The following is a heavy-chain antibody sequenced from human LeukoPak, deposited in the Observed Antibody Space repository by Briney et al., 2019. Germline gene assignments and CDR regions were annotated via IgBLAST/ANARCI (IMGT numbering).Heavy chain of an antibody. CDR2: ISGSGGST. D-gene: IGHD1-26*01. CDR3: VNIVGATFADY. V-gene: IGHV3-23*01. CDR1: GFTFSSYA. J-gene: IGHJ4*02. Sequence: GGSLRLSCAASGFTFSSYAMSWVRQAPGKGLGWVSAISGSGGSTYYADSVKGRFTISRDNSKNTLYLQMNSLRAEDTAVYYCVNIVGATFADYWGQGTLVTVSS.